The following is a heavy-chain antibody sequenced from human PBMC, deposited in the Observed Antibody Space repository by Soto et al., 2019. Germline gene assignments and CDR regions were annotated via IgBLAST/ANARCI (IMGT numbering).Heavy chain of an antibody. D-gene: IGHD3-10*01. V-gene: IGHV4-34*01. J-gene: IGHJ5*02. Sequence: PSETLSLTCAVYGGSGGSFSGYYWSWLRQHPGKGLEWIGEINHSGSTNYNPSLKSRVTISVDTSNNQFSLKLSSVTAADLVVYYCVRGEGLWFGESSWFDPLGQGTLVTVSS. CDR1: GGSGGSFSGYY. CDR2: INHSGST. CDR3: VRGEGLWFGESSWFDP.